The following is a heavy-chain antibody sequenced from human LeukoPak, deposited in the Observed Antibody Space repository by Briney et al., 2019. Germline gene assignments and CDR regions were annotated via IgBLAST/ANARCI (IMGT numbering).Heavy chain of an antibody. V-gene: IGHV1-2*02. CDR3: ARDEDYYDSSGYYGGIIYLHH. CDR2: INPNSGGT. Sequence: DSVKVSCKASGYTFTGYYLHWVRQAPGQGLEWMGWINPNSGGTNYAQNFQGRVTMTRDTSISTAYMELSRLRSDDTAVYYCARDEDYYDSSGYYGGIIYLHHWGQGTLVTVSS. D-gene: IGHD3-22*01. CDR1: GYTFTGYY. J-gene: IGHJ1*01.